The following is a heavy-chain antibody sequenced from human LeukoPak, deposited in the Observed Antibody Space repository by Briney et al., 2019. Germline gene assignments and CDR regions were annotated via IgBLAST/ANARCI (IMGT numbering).Heavy chain of an antibody. J-gene: IGHJ6*03. CDR3: ARDFNRGPYYYYYYMDV. CDR1: GGSISSSSYY. Sequence: SETLSLTCTVSGGSISSSSYYWGWIRQPPGKGLEWIGSIYYSGSTYYNPSLKSRVTISVDTSKNQFSLKLSSVTAADTAVYYCARDFNRGPYYYYYYMDVWGKGTTVTISS. CDR2: IYYSGST. D-gene: IGHD1-14*01. V-gene: IGHV4-39*02.